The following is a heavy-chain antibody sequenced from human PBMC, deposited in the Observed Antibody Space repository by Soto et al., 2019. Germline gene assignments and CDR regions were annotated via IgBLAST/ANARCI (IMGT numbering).Heavy chain of an antibody. CDR3: AKSGYCSGGSCYQGEFQH. Sequence: HPGGPLRLGSAACGFTFSSYSMGWLRQATRKGLEWVSAISGSGGSTYYADSVKGRFTISRDNSKNTLYLQMNSLRAEDTAVYYCAKSGYCSGGSCYQGEFQHWGQGTLVTVSS. CDR2: ISGSGGST. J-gene: IGHJ1*01. V-gene: IGHV3-23*01. CDR1: GFTFSSYS. D-gene: IGHD2-15*01.